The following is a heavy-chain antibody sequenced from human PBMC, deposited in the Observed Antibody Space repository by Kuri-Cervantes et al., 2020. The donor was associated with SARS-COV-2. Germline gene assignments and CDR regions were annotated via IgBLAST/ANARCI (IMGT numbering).Heavy chain of an antibody. D-gene: IGHD5-12*01. CDR2: IDSGSTHI. CDR3: ASELLLRFDY. CDR1: GFTFSISS. Sequence: GGSLRLSCQASGFTFSISSMDWVRQAPGKGLEWVSSIDSGSTHIYYADSVKGRFTISRDNSKNTLYLQMNSLRAEDTAVYYCASELLLRFDYWGQGTLVTVSS. J-gene: IGHJ4*02. V-gene: IGHV3-21*01.